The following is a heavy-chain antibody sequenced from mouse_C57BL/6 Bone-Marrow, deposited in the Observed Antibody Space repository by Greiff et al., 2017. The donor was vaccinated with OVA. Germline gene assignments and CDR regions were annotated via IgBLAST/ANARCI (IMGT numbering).Heavy chain of an antibody. J-gene: IGHJ4*01. D-gene: IGHD2-1*01. Sequence: EVQLQQSGAELVRPGASVKLSCTASGFNIKDDYMHWVKQRPEQGLEWIGWIDPENGDTEYASKFQGKATITADTSSNTAYLQLSSLTSEDTAVYYCTTGYYGKGYYAMDYWGQGTSVTVSS. CDR1: GFNIKDDY. V-gene: IGHV14-4*01. CDR3: TTGYYGKGYYAMDY. CDR2: IDPENGDT.